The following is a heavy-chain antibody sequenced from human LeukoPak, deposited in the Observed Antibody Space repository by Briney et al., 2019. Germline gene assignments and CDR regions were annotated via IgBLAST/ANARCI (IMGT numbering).Heavy chain of an antibody. Sequence: SETLSLTCTVSRASISAYYWALIRQPPGRGLEWIGYIYYGGNTNYNPSLKSRVTISIDTSKKEFSLKLTSVTAADTAVYFCARSGITAAGIIDNWGQRTLVTVSS. V-gene: IGHV4-59*01. CDR3: ARSGITAAGIIDN. CDR1: RASISAYY. J-gene: IGHJ4*02. CDR2: IYYGGNT. D-gene: IGHD6-25*01.